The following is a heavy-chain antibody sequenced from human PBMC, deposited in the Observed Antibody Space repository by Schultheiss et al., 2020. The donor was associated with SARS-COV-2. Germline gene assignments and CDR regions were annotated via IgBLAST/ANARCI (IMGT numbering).Heavy chain of an antibody. J-gene: IGHJ3*02. Sequence: GESLKISCAASGFTFSSHAMSWVRQAPGKGLEWVSAIIGSGGSTYYADAVKGRFTIPRDNSKNTLYLQMNSLRAEDTAVYYCAKDPPQIWLRFLRDSAFDIWGQGTMVTVSS. CDR3: AKDPPQIWLRFLRDSAFDI. D-gene: IGHD3-3*01. CDR2: IIGSGGST. CDR1: GFTFSSHA. V-gene: IGHV3-23*01.